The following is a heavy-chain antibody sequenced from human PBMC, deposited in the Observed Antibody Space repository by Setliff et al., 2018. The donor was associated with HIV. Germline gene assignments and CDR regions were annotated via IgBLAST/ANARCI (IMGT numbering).Heavy chain of an antibody. Sequence: ASVKVSCKASGYTFTTYAMHWVRQAAGQGLEWMGRINPNSGGTNYAQKFQGRVTMTRDTSISTAYMELSRLRSDDTAVYYCAKVDNGHCTSASCRDFDYWGQGTLVTVSS. CDR1: GYTFTTYA. D-gene: IGHD2-2*03. V-gene: IGHV1-2*06. CDR3: AKVDNGHCTSASCRDFDY. CDR2: INPNSGGT. J-gene: IGHJ4*02.